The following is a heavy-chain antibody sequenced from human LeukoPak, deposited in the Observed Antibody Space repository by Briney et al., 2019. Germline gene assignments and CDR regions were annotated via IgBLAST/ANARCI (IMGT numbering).Heavy chain of an antibody. J-gene: IGHJ4*02. D-gene: IGHD1-26*01. CDR2: INHSGST. Sequence: SETLSLTCAVYGGSFSGYYWSWIRQPPGKGLEWIGEINHSGSTNYDPSLKSRVTISVDTSKNQFSLKLSSVTAADTAVYYCARAAYSGSYHSDYWGQGTLVTVSS. CDR1: GGSFSGYY. V-gene: IGHV4-34*01. CDR3: ARAAYSGSYHSDY.